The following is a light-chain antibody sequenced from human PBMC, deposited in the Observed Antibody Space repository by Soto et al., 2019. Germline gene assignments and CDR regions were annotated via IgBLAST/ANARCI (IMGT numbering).Light chain of an antibody. CDR1: QSISSW. CDR2: DAS. Sequence: IQVTHSLSTLSASIGDRVTITCRASQSISSWLAWYQQKPGKAPKLLIYDASSLESGVPSRFSGSGSGTEFTLTISSLQPDDFATYYCQQTFYIPRTFGQGTKVDI. V-gene: IGKV1-5*01. CDR3: QQTFYIPRT. J-gene: IGKJ2*01.